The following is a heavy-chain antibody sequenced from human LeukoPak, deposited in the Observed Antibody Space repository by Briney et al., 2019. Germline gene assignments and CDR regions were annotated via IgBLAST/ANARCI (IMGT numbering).Heavy chain of an antibody. CDR1: GSTFSRYW. CDR2: IKQDGSEK. D-gene: IGHD4-17*01. Sequence: GGSLRLSCAASGSTFSRYWMSWVRQAPGKGLEWVANIKQDGSEKYYVDSVKGRFTISRDNAKNSLYLQMNSLRAEDTAVYYCARDRKLIGDNYFRFDPWGQGTLVTVSS. V-gene: IGHV3-7*01. CDR3: ARDRKLIGDNYFRFDP. J-gene: IGHJ5*02.